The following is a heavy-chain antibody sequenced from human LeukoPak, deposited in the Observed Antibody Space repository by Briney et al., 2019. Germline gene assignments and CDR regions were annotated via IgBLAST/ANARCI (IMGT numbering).Heavy chain of an antibody. CDR1: GGSISSDRFY. CDR3: ARVPDWTYVPDY. CDR2: IKSSNT. D-gene: IGHD3-16*01. J-gene: IGHJ4*02. Sequence: SETLSLTCTVSGGSISSDRFYWTWVRQPAGKGLEWIGRIKSSNTNYNPSLKSRVSISLDTSTNQFSLKLSSLTAADTVVYYCARVPDWTYVPDYWGQGTLVTVSS. V-gene: IGHV4-61*02.